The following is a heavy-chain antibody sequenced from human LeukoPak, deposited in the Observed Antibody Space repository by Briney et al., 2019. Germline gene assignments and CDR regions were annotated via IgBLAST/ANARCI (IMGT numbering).Heavy chain of an antibody. CDR1: GYTFTSYD. J-gene: IGHJ4*02. Sequence: ASVKVSCKASGYTFTSYDINWVRQATGQGLEWMGWMNPNGGNTGYAQKFQGRVTMTRNTSISTAYMELSSLRSEDTAVYYCARGPRYCSGGSCYSKLDYWGQGTLVTVSS. CDR2: MNPNGGNT. V-gene: IGHV1-8*01. CDR3: ARGPRYCSGGSCYSKLDY. D-gene: IGHD2-15*01.